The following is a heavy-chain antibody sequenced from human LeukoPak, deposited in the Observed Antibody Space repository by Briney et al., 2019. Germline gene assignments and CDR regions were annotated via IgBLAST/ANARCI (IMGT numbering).Heavy chain of an antibody. CDR2: ISTTSKTI. J-gene: IGHJ5*02. CDR3: ARTGYCTTTSCQTYNWFDP. D-gene: IGHD2-2*01. V-gene: IGHV3-48*02. Sequence: GGSLRLSCAASGFTFSSYSMNWVRQAPGKGLEWVSYISTTSKTIYYADSVKGRFTISRDNAKNSLYLQMNSLRDEDTAVYYCARTGYCTTTSCQTYNWFDPWGQGTLVTVSS. CDR1: GFTFSSYS.